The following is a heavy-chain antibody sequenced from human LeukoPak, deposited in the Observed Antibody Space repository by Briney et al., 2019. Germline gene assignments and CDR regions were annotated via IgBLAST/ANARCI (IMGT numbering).Heavy chain of an antibody. CDR3: AREWSAFDF. V-gene: IGHV3-33*01. CDR1: GFTCSSYA. J-gene: IGHJ3*01. CDR2: AWKHGADK. D-gene: IGHD2-15*01. Sequence: GTCLRLACAAAGFTCSSYAMQWVRQAPGKGVEWVAVAWKHGADKAYADYVKGRFTISRDNSKNTVSLQMDSLRAEDTAMYYCAREWSAFDFWGQGTMVTVSS.